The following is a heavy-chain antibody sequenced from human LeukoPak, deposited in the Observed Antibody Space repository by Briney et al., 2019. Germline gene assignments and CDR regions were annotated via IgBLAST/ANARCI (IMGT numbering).Heavy chain of an antibody. CDR3: ARARSGLVEPPTRGDYFDY. D-gene: IGHD1-26*01. J-gene: IGHJ4*02. V-gene: IGHV4-34*01. CDR2: FDHSGSS. Sequence: SDTLAHTWCVCGGGVSGYCWSYIRQSPRRGLGWMGEFDHSGSSNHNPSLKSRVTISVVTSKDQFSLELKSVAAADRAVYYCARARSGLVEPPTRGDYFDYWGQGTLVTVSS. CDR1: GGGVSGYC.